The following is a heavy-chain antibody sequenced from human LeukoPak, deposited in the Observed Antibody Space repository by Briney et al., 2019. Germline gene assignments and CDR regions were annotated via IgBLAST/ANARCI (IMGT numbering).Heavy chain of an antibody. CDR1: GFTLSTYA. V-gene: IGHV3-23*01. J-gene: IGHJ4*02. CDR2: VNGGSSST. CDR3: AKTVPVAGLDY. D-gene: IGHD6-19*01. Sequence: PGGSLRLSCAASGFTLSTYAMSWVRQAPGKGLEWVSAVNGGSSSTYYTDSVKGRFTISRDNSKNTLYLQMNSLRAEDTAVYYCAKTVPVAGLDYWGQGTLVTVSS.